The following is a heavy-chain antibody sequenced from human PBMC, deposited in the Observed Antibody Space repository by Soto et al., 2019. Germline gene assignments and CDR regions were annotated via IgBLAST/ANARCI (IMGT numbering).Heavy chain of an antibody. CDR1: GGSISSYY. Sequence: SETLSLTCTVSGGSISSYYWSWIRQPPGKGLEWIGYIYYSGSTNYNPSLKSRVTISVDTSKNQFSLKLSSVTAADTAVYYCARGIGNYYFDYWGQGILVTVS. D-gene: IGHD4-4*01. J-gene: IGHJ4*02. CDR3: ARGIGNYYFDY. CDR2: IYYSGST. V-gene: IGHV4-59*01.